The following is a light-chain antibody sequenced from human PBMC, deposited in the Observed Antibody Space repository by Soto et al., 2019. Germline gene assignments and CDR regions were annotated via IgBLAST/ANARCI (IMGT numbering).Light chain of an antibody. J-gene: IGKJ1*01. Sequence: IVMTQSPATLSVSPGERATLSCKASQSVSSNLAWYQRRPGQAPRLLLYGASTRATGIPARFSGSGSGTDFTLTISSLPSEDFGVYYCQQYNNWPPWTFGQGTKVEIK. CDR1: QSVSSN. V-gene: IGKV3-15*01. CDR2: GAS. CDR3: QQYNNWPPWT.